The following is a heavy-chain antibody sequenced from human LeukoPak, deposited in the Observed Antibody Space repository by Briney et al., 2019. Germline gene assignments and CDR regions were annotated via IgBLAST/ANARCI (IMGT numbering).Heavy chain of an antibody. CDR3: AREELPEYYYDSSGHNWFDP. D-gene: IGHD3-22*01. J-gene: IGHJ5*02. V-gene: IGHV3-33*08. Sequence: GGSLRLSCAASGFTFSSYAMHWVRQAPGKGLEWVAVIWYDGSNKYYADSVKGRFTISRDNSKNTLYLQMNSLRAEDTAVYYCAREELPEYYYDSSGHNWFDPWGQGTLVTVSS. CDR1: GFTFSSYA. CDR2: IWYDGSNK.